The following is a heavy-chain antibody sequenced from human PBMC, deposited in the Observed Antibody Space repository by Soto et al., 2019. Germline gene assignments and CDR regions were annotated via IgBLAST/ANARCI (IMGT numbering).Heavy chain of an antibody. Sequence: VASVKVSCKVSGYTLTELSMHWVRQAPGKGLEWMGGFDPGDGETIYAQKFQGRVTMTEDTSTDTAYMELSSLRSEDTAMYYCATVCSTSCYYGPDYWGQGTLVTVSS. CDR1: GYTLTELS. CDR3: ATVCSTSCYYGPDY. V-gene: IGHV1-24*01. CDR2: FDPGDGET. D-gene: IGHD2-2*01. J-gene: IGHJ4*02.